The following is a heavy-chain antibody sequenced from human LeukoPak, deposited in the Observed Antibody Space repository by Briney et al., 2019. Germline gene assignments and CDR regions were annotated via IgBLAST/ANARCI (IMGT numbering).Heavy chain of an antibody. CDR1: GGSISSGSYY. D-gene: IGHD7-27*01. CDR3: ARATPGETYYYYSMDV. CDR2: IYTSGST. Sequence: PSETLSLTCTASGGSISSGSYYWSWIRQPAGKGLEWIGRIYTSGSTNYNPSLKSRVTMSVDTPENQFSLRLSSVTAADTAVYYCARATPGETYYYYSMDVWGKGTTVTVSS. J-gene: IGHJ6*03. V-gene: IGHV4-61*02.